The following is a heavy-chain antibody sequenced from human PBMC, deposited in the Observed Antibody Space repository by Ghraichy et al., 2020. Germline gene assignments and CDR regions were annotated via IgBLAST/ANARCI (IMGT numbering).Heavy chain of an antibody. CDR1: GGSFSGYY. V-gene: IGHV4-34*01. J-gene: IGHJ4*02. CDR2: INHSGST. D-gene: IGHD3-10*01. Sequence: SETLSLTCAVYGGSFSGYYWSWIRQPPGKGLEWIGEINHSGSTNYNPSLKSRVTISVDTSKNQFSLKLSSVTAADTAVYYCARGLYYYGSGSFESTLDYWGQGTLVTVSS. CDR3: ARGLYYYGSGSFESTLDY.